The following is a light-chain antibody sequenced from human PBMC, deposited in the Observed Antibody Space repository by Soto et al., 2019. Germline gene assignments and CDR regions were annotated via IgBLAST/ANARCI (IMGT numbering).Light chain of an antibody. Sequence: ASVGDSLPITSMDSQPISSWFAYYHQEPETAPHLLIYDASNLESGVPSRISSSGGGKEFTLIISSLQPGDFATYFYQQYKSYPWTFGEGTKVDIK. CDR1: QPISSW. CDR3: QQYKSYPWT. J-gene: IGKJ1*01. V-gene: IGKV1-5*01. CDR2: DAS.